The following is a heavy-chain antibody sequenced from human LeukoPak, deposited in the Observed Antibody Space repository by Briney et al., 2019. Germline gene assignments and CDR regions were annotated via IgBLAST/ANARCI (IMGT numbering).Heavy chain of an antibody. V-gene: IGHV3-23*01. CDR3: AKDAEAVVVVAATPDY. J-gene: IGHJ4*02. CDR2: ISGGGGST. D-gene: IGHD2-15*01. CDR1: GFTFSSYA. Sequence: GGSLRLSCAASGFTFSSYAMSWVRQAPGKGLEWVSAISGGGGSTYYADSVKGRFTISRDNSKNTLYLQMNSLRAEDTAVYYCAKDAEAVVVVAATPDYWGQGTLVTVSS.